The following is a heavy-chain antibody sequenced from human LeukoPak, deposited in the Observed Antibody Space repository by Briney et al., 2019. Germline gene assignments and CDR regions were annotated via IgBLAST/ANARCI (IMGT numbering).Heavy chain of an antibody. CDR2: ISSDGSST. D-gene: IGHD3-16*01. V-gene: IGHV3-74*01. Sequence: GGSLRLSCVASGFTFSSYSMNWVRQAPGKGLVWVSRISSDGSSTYYADSVKGRFTISRDNAKNTLYLQMNSLRAEDTAVYYCASGVWVTGAFDIWGHGTMVTVSS. CDR3: ASGVWVTGAFDI. CDR1: GFTFSSYS. J-gene: IGHJ3*02.